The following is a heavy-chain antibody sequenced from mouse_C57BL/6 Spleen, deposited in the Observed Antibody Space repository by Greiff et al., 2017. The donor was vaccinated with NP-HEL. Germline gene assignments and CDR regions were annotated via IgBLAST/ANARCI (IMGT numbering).Heavy chain of an antibody. CDR3: ARHSGVYYYAMDY. V-gene: IGHV2-6-1*01. CDR2: IWSDGST. J-gene: IGHJ4*01. CDR1: GFSLTSYG. Sequence: VKLQESGPGLVAPSQSLSITCTVSGFSLTSYGVHWVRQPPGKGLEWLVVIWSDGSTTYNSALKSRLSISKDNSKSQVFLKMNSLQTDDTAMYYCARHSGVYYYAMDYWGQGTSVTVSS. D-gene: IGHD3-1*01.